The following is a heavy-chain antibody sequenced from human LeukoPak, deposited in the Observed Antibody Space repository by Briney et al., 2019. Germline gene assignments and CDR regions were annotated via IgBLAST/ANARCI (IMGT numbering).Heavy chain of an antibody. CDR2: ISAYNGNT. CDR1: GYTFTSYG. CDR3: ARITYCSSTSCYTGDAFDI. V-gene: IGHV1-18*01. J-gene: IGHJ3*02. D-gene: IGHD2-2*02. Sequence: ASVKVSCKASGYTFTSYGISWVRQAPGQGLEWMGWISAYNGNTNYAQKLQGRVTMNTDTTTSTDYMELRSLRSDDTAVYYCARITYCSSTSCYTGDAFDIWGQGTMVTVSS.